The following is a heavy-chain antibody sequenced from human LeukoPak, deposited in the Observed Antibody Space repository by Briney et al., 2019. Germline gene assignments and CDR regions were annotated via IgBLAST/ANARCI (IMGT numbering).Heavy chain of an antibody. J-gene: IGHJ6*02. Sequence: SETLSLTCTVSGGSISSSSYYWGWIRQPPGKGLEWIGSIYYSGSTYYNPSLKSRVTISVDTYKNQFSLKLSSVTAADTAVYYCARQEPWSYGMDVWGQGTTVTVSS. CDR3: ARQEPWSYGMDV. CDR1: GGSISSSSYY. CDR2: IYYSGST. D-gene: IGHD3-3*01. V-gene: IGHV4-39*01.